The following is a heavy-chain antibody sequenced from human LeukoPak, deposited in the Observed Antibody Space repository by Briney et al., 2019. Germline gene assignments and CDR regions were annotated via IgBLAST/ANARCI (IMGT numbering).Heavy chain of an antibody. J-gene: IGHJ4*02. CDR2: INGRGDST. CDR1: GFSFSTYT. D-gene: IGHD4-17*01. V-gene: IGHV3-23*01. Sequence: GGSLRLSCAASGFSFSTYTMNWVRQAPGKGLEWVSAINGRGDSTFYADSVKGQFTISRDNSKSTVYLQMNSLRADDTAIYYCAKERQAGDYFTSDFWGQGTLVTVSS. CDR3: AKERQAGDYFTSDF.